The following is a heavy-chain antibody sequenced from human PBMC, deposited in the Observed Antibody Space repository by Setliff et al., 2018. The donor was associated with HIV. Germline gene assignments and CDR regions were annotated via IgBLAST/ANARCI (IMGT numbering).Heavy chain of an antibody. V-gene: IGHV4-61*02. J-gene: IGHJ4*02. D-gene: IGHD3-22*01. Sequence: SETLSLTCTVSGGSISSGTYYWSWIRQPAGKGLEWIGRIYTSGSTNYNPSLKTRVTLSVDTSKNQFSLRLSSVTAADTAVYYCASLNYYDSSGYYPHWGQGTLVTSPQ. CDR2: IYTSGST. CDR3: ASLNYYDSSGYYPH. CDR1: GGSISSGTYY.